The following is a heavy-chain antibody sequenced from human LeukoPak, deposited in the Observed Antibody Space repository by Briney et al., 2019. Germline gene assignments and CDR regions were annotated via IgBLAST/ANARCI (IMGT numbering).Heavy chain of an antibody. CDR3: AKHMAAAGYGMDV. CDR2: IYPGDSDT. V-gene: IGHV5-51*01. D-gene: IGHD6-13*01. Sequence: GESLKISCEASGYSFTSYWIGWVRQMPGKGLEWMGFIYPGDSDTRYSPSFQGQVTIAADKSISTAYLQWSSLKASDTAIYYCAKHMAAAGYGMDVWGQGTTVTVSS. J-gene: IGHJ6*02. CDR1: GYSFTSYW.